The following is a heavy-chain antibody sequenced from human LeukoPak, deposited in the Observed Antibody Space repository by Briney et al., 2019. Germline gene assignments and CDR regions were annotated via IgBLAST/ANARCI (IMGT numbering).Heavy chain of an antibody. J-gene: IGHJ4*02. CDR1: GFTFSSYG. CDR3: ARFGDTAMVTAVYY. Sequence: GGSLRLSCAASGFTFSSYGMHWVRQAPGKGLEWVAVISYDGSNKYYADSVKGRFTISRDNSKNTLYLQMNSLRAEDTAVYYCARFGDTAMVTAVYYWGQGTLVTVSS. D-gene: IGHD5-18*01. CDR2: ISYDGSNK. V-gene: IGHV3-30*03.